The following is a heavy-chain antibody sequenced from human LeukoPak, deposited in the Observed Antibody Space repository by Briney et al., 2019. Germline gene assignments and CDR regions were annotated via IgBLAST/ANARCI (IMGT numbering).Heavy chain of an antibody. V-gene: IGHV1-2*02. J-gene: IGHJ5*02. Sequence: ASVKVSCKAPGYTFTGYYMHWVRQAPGQGLEWMGWINPNSGGTNYAQKFQGRVTMTRDTSISTAYMELSRLRSDDTAVYYCARAPTNIFNWFDPWGQGTLVTVSS. CDR1: GYTFTGYY. D-gene: IGHD2/OR15-2a*01. CDR3: ARAPTNIFNWFDP. CDR2: INPNSGGT.